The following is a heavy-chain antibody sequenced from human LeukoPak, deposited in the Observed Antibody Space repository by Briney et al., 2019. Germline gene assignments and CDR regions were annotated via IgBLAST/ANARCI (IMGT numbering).Heavy chain of an antibody. Sequence: SETLSLTCTVSGYSISSGYYWGWIRQPPGKGLEWIGSIYHSGSTYYNPSLKSRVTISVDTSKNQFSLKLSPVTAADTAVYYCAAEGYYFFMDVWGKGTTVTVSS. J-gene: IGHJ6*03. V-gene: IGHV4-38-2*02. CDR1: GYSISSGYY. CDR3: AAEGYYFFMDV. CDR2: IYHSGST.